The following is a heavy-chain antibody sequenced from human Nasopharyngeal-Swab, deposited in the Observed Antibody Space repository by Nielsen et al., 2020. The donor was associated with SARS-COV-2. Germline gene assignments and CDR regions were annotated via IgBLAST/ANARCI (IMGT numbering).Heavy chain of an antibody. CDR2: IYHSGST. Sequence: WIRQPPGKGLEWIGYIYHSGSTYYNPSLKSRVTMSVDTSTGQFSLKLRSVTAADTAVYYCARDRGYSYGDPLSYFDYWGQGTLVTVSS. D-gene: IGHD5-18*01. J-gene: IGHJ4*02. V-gene: IGHV4-28*03. CDR3: ARDRGYSYGDPLSYFDY.